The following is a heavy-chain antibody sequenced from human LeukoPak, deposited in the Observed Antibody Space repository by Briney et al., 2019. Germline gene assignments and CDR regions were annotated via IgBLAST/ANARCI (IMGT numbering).Heavy chain of an antibody. J-gene: IGHJ6*02. D-gene: IGHD6-19*01. CDR2: IKQDGSEK. CDR1: GFTFSSYW. CDR3: ARESGSGWYLGYYYYGMDV. Sequence: PGGSLRLSCAASGFTFSSYWMSWVRQAPGKGLEWVANIKQDGSEKYYVDSVKGRFTISRDNAKNSLYLQMNSLRAEDTAVYYCARESGSGWYLGYYYYGMDVWGQGTTVTVSS. V-gene: IGHV3-7*03.